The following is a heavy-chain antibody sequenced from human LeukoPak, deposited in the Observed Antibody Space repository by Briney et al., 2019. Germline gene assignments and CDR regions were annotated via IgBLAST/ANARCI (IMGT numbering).Heavy chain of an antibody. J-gene: IGHJ4*02. CDR2: ISSSSNII. V-gene: IGHV3-48*01. Sequence: PGGSLRLSCAASGFTVSGNYMNWVRQPPGKGLQWVSYISSSSNIIYYADSVKGRFTISRDNAKNSLFLQMNSLRAEDTAVYYCARDFAREFTIDYWGQGTLVTVSS. CDR3: ARDFAREFTIDY. CDR1: GFTVSGNY. D-gene: IGHD3-10*01.